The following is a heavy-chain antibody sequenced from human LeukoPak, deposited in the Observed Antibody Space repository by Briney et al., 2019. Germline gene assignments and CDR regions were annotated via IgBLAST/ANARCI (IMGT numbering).Heavy chain of an antibody. CDR2: INHSGST. D-gene: IGHD6-19*01. Sequence: PSETLSLTCTVSGGSISSSSYYWSWIRQPPGKGLEWIGEINHSGSTNYNPSLKSRVTISVDTSKNQFSLKLSSVTAADTAVYYCARGRRQWLVPPYFDYWGQGTLVTVSS. V-gene: IGHV4-39*07. J-gene: IGHJ4*02. CDR3: ARGRRQWLVPPYFDY. CDR1: GGSISSSSYY.